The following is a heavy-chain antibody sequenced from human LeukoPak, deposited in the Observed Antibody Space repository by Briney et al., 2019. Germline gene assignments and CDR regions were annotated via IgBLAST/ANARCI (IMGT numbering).Heavy chain of an antibody. CDR3: AREGMATMGNWFDP. V-gene: IGHV4-30-2*01. Sequence: PSETLSLTCAVSGGSISSGGYSWSWIRQPPGKGLEWIGYIYHSGSTYYNPSLKSRVTISVDRSKNQFSLKLSSVTAADTAVYCCAREGMATMGNWFDPWGQGTLVTVSS. J-gene: IGHJ5*02. CDR2: IYHSGST. CDR1: GGSISSGGYS. D-gene: IGHD5-24*01.